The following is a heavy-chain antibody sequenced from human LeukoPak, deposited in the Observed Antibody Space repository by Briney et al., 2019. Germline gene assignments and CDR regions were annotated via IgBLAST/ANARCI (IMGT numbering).Heavy chain of an antibody. Sequence: ASVKVFCKASGYTFTSYGISWVPQAPGQGLEWMGWISAYNGNTNYAQKLQGRVTMTTDTSTSTAYMELRSLRSDDTAVYYCARVVYCSGGSCYRENDYWGQGTLVTVSS. CDR1: GYTFTSYG. CDR3: ARVVYCSGGSCYRENDY. V-gene: IGHV1-18*01. D-gene: IGHD2-15*01. J-gene: IGHJ4*02. CDR2: ISAYNGNT.